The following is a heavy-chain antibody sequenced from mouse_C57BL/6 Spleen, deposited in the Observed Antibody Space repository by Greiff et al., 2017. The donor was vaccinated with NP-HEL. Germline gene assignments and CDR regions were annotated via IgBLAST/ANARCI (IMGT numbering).Heavy chain of an antibody. CDR1: GFNLKDDY. D-gene: IGHD1-1*01. J-gene: IGHJ1*03. V-gene: IGHV14-4*01. CDR2: IDPETGAT. CDR3: TTGYYGSRWYFDV. Sequence: VQLQQSGAELVRPGASVKLSCTASGFNLKDDYMHWVKQRPEQGLEWIGWIDPETGATEYASKFQGKATITADTSSNTAYLQRSSLTSEDTAVYYCTTGYYGSRWYFDVGGTGTTVTDSS.